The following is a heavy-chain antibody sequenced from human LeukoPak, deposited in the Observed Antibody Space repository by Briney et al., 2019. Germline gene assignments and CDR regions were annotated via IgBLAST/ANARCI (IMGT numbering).Heavy chain of an antibody. CDR2: LSSDGVNK. D-gene: IGHD3-3*01. V-gene: IGHV3-30*03. J-gene: IGHJ4*02. CDR1: GFPFSSYG. Sequence: GGSMGLSCGASGFPFSSYGMHWVHQAPGKGLEWVAILSSDGVNKRYADSVQGRFTISRDNFKNTLYLQMNSLTAEDTAIYYCARDPGTIFDVLNYHFDYWGQGTLVTVSS. CDR3: ARDPGTIFDVLNYHFDY.